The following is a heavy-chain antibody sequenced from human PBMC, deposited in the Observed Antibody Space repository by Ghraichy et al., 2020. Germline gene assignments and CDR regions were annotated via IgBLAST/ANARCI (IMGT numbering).Heavy chain of an antibody. D-gene: IGHD2-2*01. J-gene: IGHJ6*04. CDR3: ARGYCSSTSCYSGEPFPMDV. CDR1: GGSISSSSYY. Sequence: SETLSLTCTVSGGSISSSSYYWGWIRQPPGKGLEWIGSIYYSGSTYYNPSLKSRVTISVDMSKNQFSLKLSSVTAADTAVYYCARGYCSSTSCYSGEPFPMDVWGKGTTVTVSS. V-gene: IGHV4-39*07. CDR2: IYYSGST.